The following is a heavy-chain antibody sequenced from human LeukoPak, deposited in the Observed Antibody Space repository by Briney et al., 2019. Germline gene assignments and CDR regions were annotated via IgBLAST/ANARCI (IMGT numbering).Heavy chain of an antibody. CDR1: GGSISSSSYY. CDR2: IYYSGST. CDR3: ARETYYYDSSGANWFDP. D-gene: IGHD3-22*01. J-gene: IGHJ5*02. V-gene: IGHV4-39*07. Sequence: SETLSLTCTVSGGSISSSSYYWGWIRQPPGKGLEWIGSIYYSGSTYYNPSLKSRVTISVDTSKNQFSLKLSSVTAADTAVYYCARETYYYDSSGANWFDPWGQGTLVTVSS.